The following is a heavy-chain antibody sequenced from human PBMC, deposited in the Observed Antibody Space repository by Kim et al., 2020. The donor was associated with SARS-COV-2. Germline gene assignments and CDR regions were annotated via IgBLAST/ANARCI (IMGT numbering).Heavy chain of an antibody. CDR1: GGSISDIRYW. V-gene: IGHV4-39*01. CDR2: INSSGTP. D-gene: IGHD2-2*01. J-gene: IGHJ4*02. CDR3: ARLAKKRETVVVPTAMRLADD. Sequence: SETLSLTCSVSGGSISDIRYWWGWIRQSPGQGLDWIGTINSSGTPNYNPSLKSRVTISVDTPKNQLSLRLSSVTAADTAVYYCARLAKKRETVVVPTAMRLADDWGQGTLVTVSS.